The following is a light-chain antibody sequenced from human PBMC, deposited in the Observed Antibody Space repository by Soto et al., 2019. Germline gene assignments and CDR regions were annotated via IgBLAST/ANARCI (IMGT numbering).Light chain of an antibody. J-gene: IGKJ1*01. CDR2: AAS. CDR1: QSVSSK. Sequence: EIVMTQSPATLSVSPGERATLSCRASQSVSSKLAWYQQKPGQPPRLLIYAASTRATGNPVRFSGSGSGTEFTLTISSLQSEDFAVYYCQQYNNWPWTFGQGTKVEIK. V-gene: IGKV3-15*01. CDR3: QQYNNWPWT.